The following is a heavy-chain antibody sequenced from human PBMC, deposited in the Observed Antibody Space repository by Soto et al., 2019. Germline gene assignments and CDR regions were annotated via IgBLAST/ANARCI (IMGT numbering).Heavy chain of an antibody. CDR2: IWYDGSNK. J-gene: IGHJ6*02. CDR3: ARGEDAFFYYGLDV. V-gene: IGHV3-33*01. Sequence: GGSLRLSCAASGFTFSSYGMHWVRQAPGKGLEWVAVIWYDGSNKYYADSVKGRFTISRDNSKNTLYLQMNSLRAEDTAVYYCARGEDAFFYYGLDVWGQGITVTVSS. CDR1: GFTFSSYG.